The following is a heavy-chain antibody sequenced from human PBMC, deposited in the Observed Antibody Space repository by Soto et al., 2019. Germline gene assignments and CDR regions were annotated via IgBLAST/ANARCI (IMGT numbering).Heavy chain of an antibody. CDR3: AIGRAPYNYKY. V-gene: IGHV3-30-3*01. J-gene: IGHJ1*01. Sequence: PGGALRVACAASGFPLSSFIMHWVRQAPGRGLEWVAVISNDGNNQNYADSVKGRLTISRDNSLSTLYLQLSSLRPDDTAVYYCAIGRAPYNYKYWGRGSLVIV. D-gene: IGHD5-12*01. CDR2: ISNDGNNQ. CDR1: GFPLSSFI.